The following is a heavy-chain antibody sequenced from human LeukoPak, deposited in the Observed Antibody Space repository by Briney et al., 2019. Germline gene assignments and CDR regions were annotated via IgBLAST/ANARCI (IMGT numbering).Heavy chain of an antibody. Sequence: GGSLRLSCAASGFTFDDYAMPWVRQAPGKGLEWVSGISWNSGSIGYADSVKGRFTISRDNAKNSLYLQMNSLRAEDTALYYCAKADLVVAAALDYWGQGTLVTVSS. CDR1: GFTFDDYA. J-gene: IGHJ4*02. V-gene: IGHV3-9*01. D-gene: IGHD2-15*01. CDR2: ISWNSGSI. CDR3: AKADLVVAAALDY.